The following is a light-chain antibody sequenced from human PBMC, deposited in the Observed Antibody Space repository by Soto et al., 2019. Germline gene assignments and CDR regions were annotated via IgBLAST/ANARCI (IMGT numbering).Light chain of an antibody. V-gene: IGKV3-15*01. J-gene: IGKJ1*01. CDR2: DAS. Sequence: EIAITQSPSTLSVSPGERATLSCRASQSVSSKLAWYQQKPGQAPRLLIYDASTRATGIPARFSGSGSGTEFTLTISSLQSEDFAVYYCQQFNNWPRTFGQGTKV. CDR3: QQFNNWPRT. CDR1: QSVSSK.